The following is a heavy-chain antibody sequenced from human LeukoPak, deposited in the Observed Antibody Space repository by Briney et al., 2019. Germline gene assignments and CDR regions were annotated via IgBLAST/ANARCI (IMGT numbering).Heavy chain of an antibody. CDR2: IIPILGIA. CDR3: ASYYYDSSGYYFDY. J-gene: IGHJ4*02. Sequence: SVTLSRKSSGGTFTSNAYSWIRHPQAPGLERVGRIIPILGIANYAQKFQGRVTITADKATSTAYMELSSLRSEDTAVYYCASYYYDSSGYYFDYWGQGTLVTVSS. D-gene: IGHD3-22*01. V-gene: IGHV1-69*04. CDR1: GGTFTSNA.